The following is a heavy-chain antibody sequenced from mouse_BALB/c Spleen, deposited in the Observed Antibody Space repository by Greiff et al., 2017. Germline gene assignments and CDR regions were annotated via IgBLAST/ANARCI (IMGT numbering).Heavy chain of an antibody. Sequence: EVMLVESGGGLVKPGGSLKLSCAASGFTFSDYYMYWVRQTPEKRLEWVATISDGGSYTYYPDSVKGRFTISRDNAKNNLYLQMSSLKSEDTAMYYCARGPTMITTEYYFDYWGQGTTLTVSS. CDR3: ARGPTMITTEYYFDY. CDR2: ISDGGSYT. J-gene: IGHJ2*01. V-gene: IGHV5-4*02. CDR1: GFTFSDYY. D-gene: IGHD2-4*01.